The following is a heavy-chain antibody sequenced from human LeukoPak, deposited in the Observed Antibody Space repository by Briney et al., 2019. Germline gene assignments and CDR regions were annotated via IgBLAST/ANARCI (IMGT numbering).Heavy chain of an antibody. Sequence: PGRSLRLSCAASGFTLDDYVMHWVRHAPGKGLEWVSGISWNSGSIGYADSVKGRFTISRDNAKNSLYLQMNSLRAEDTALYYCAKGSELYYDSSGYYEGGGQGTLVTVSP. CDR1: GFTLDDYV. CDR2: ISWNSGSI. D-gene: IGHD3-22*01. V-gene: IGHV3-9*01. J-gene: IGHJ4*02. CDR3: AKGSELYYDSSGYYEG.